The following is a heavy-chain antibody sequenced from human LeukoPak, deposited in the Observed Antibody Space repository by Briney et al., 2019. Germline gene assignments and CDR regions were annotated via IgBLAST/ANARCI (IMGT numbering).Heavy chain of an antibody. CDR1: GFTFSDYY. CDR2: ISGSGGSI. J-gene: IGHJ4*02. D-gene: IGHD6-13*01. Sequence: PGGSLRISCAASGFTFSDYYMSRIRQAPGKGPEWVSYISGSGGSISYADSVKGRFTISRDNAKNSLYLQMNSLRAEDTAIYYCARAPYSSTWYYFDYWGQGTLVTVSS. V-gene: IGHV3-11*01. CDR3: ARAPYSSTWYYFDY.